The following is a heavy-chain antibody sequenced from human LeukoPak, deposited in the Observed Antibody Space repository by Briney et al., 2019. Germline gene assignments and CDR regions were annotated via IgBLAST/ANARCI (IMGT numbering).Heavy chain of an antibody. Sequence: SETLSLTCTVSGGSISSYYWSWIRQPAGKGLEWIGRIYTSGSTNYNPSLKSRVTMSVDTSKNQFSLKLSSVTAADTAEYYCAREGDSSGYYLPDDAFDIWGQGTTVTVSS. CDR3: AREGDSSGYYLPDDAFDI. J-gene: IGHJ3*02. V-gene: IGHV4-4*07. CDR2: IYTSGST. D-gene: IGHD3-22*01. CDR1: GGSISSYY.